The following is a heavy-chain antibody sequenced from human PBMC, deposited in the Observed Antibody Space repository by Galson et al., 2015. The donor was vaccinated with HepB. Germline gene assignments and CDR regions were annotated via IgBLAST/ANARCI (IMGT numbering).Heavy chain of an antibody. D-gene: IGHD3-9*01. CDR2: IWYDGNKK. CDR3: ARELRHSSGHFFDN. V-gene: IGHV3-33*01. CDR1: GFAFSGYG. J-gene: IGHJ4*02. Sequence: SLRLSCAASGFAFSGYGMHWVRQAPGKGLEWVAVIWYDGNKKDYADPVKGRFTISRDNSKNTLYLQMNILRAEDTAVYYCARELRHSSGHFFDNWGQGTLVSVSS.